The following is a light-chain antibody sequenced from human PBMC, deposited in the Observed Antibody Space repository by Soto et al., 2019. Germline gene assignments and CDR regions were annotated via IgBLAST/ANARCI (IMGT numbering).Light chain of an antibody. CDR1: QSINSF. CDR3: QQYGGSPRT. CDR2: GAS. J-gene: IGKJ1*01. V-gene: IGKV3-20*01. Sequence: EIVLTQSPGTLPLSPGEGATLSCRASQSINSFLAWYQQRRGQAPRLLIHGASNRATGIPDRFSGSGSGPDFTLPISRLEPEDFAVYYCQQYGGSPRTFGQGTKVDSK.